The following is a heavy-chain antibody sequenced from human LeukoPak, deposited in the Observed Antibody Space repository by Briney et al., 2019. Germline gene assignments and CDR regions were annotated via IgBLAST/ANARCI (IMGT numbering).Heavy chain of an antibody. V-gene: IGHV4-59*01. CDR1: GGSISSYY. Sequence: SETLSLTCTVSGGSISSYYWSWIRQPPGKGLEWIGYIYYSGSTNYNPSLKSRVTISVDTSKNQFSLKLSSVTAADTAVYYWAGAGSSSWFDWGQGNLVTVSS. CDR3: AGAGSSSWFD. CDR2: IYYSGST. J-gene: IGHJ4*02. D-gene: IGHD6-13*01.